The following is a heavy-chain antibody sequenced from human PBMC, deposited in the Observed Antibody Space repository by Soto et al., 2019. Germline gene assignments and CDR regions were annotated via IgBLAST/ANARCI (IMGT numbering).Heavy chain of an antibody. CDR3: AIRQKYYDFWSGSSAPYMDV. J-gene: IGHJ6*03. Sequence: GGSLRLSCAASGFTFSSYAMSWVRQAPGKGLEWVSAISGSGGSTYYADSVKGRFTISGDNSKNTLYLQMNSLRAEDTAVYYCAIRQKYYDFWSGSSAPYMDVWGKGTTVTVSS. V-gene: IGHV3-23*01. CDR2: ISGSGGST. D-gene: IGHD3-3*01. CDR1: GFTFSSYA.